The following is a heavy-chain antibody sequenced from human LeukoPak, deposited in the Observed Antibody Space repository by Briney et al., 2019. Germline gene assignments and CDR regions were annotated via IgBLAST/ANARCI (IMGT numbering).Heavy chain of an antibody. CDR2: TRFDGSIK. Sequence: PGRSLRLSSAVSGFIFSDYGFHWVRQAPGKGLEWVAVTRFDGSIKQYADSVKGRFTISRDDSKNTLYLQMNFLKSEDTAVYYCARWGVTTQYYLEYWGQGTLVTVSS. J-gene: IGHJ4*02. D-gene: IGHD1-1*01. V-gene: IGHV3-33*01. CDR3: ARWGVTTQYYLEY. CDR1: GFIFSDYG.